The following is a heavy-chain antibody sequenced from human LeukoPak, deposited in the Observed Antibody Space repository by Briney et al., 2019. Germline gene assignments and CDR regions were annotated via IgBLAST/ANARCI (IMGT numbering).Heavy chain of an antibody. Sequence: GGSLRLSCTASGFTFGDYGMSRVRQAPGKGLEWVGFIRRKVYGGTTEYAASVKGRFTISRDDSESIAYLQMNSLKTEDTAVYFCTREARGGGWYDYWGQGSLVTVSS. CDR1: GFTFGDYG. CDR2: IRRKVYGGTT. V-gene: IGHV3-49*04. J-gene: IGHJ4*02. D-gene: IGHD6-19*01. CDR3: TREARGGGWYDY.